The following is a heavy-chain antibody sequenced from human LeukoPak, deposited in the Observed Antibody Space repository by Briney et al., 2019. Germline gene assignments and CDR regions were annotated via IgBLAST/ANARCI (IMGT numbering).Heavy chain of an antibody. CDR1: GYSFTSYW. D-gene: IGHD3-22*01. CDR3: AIDPYYYDGSGSLDY. Sequence: GGSLRLSCKGSGYSFTSYWITWVRQMPGKGLEWLGRIDPSDSYTDYSPSFQGHVTTSADKSISTAYLQWSSLNASDTAMYYCAIDPYYYDGSGSLDYWGQGTLVTVSS. J-gene: IGHJ4*02. CDR2: IDPSDSYT. V-gene: IGHV5-10-1*01.